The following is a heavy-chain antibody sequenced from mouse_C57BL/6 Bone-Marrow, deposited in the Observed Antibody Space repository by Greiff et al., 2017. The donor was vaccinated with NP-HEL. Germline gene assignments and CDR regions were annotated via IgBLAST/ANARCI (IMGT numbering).Heavy chain of an antibody. V-gene: IGHV3-6*01. CDR3: ARDPNFDV. CDR2: ISYDGSN. J-gene: IGHJ1*03. Sequence: DVKLVESGPGLVKPSQSLSLTCSVTGYSITSGYYWNWIRQFPGNKLEWMGYISYDGSNNYNPSLKNRISITRDTSKNQFFLKLNSVTTEDTATYYCARDPNFDVWGTGTTVTVSS. CDR1: GYSITSGYY.